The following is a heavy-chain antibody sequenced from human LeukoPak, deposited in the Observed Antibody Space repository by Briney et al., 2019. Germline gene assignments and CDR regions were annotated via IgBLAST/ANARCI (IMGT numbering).Heavy chain of an antibody. CDR2: ISGSGGST. D-gene: IGHD3-9*01. Sequence: GGSLRLSCTASGFTFSSYTMTWVRQAPGKGLEWVSAISGSGGSTYYADSVKGRFTISRDNSKNTLYLQMNSLRAEDTAVYYCAKDDSYDILTGYYWGQGTLVTVSS. J-gene: IGHJ4*02. CDR3: AKDDSYDILTGYY. CDR1: GFTFSSYT. V-gene: IGHV3-23*01.